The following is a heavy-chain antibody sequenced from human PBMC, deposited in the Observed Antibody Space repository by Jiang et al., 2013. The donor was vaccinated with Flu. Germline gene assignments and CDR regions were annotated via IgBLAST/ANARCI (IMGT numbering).Heavy chain of an antibody. V-gene: IGHV1-18*01. Sequence: GAEVKKPGASVKVSCKASGYTFSNYGISWVRQAPGQGLEWMGWISIYNGNTNYAQKFQGRVTMTTDTSTSTAYMELRSLRSDDTAVYYCARDQVHFVYWLDSWGQGTLVTVSS. CDR2: ISIYNGNT. CDR3: ARDQVHFVYWLDS. D-gene: IGHD3-16*01. J-gene: IGHJ5*01. CDR1: GYTFSNYG.